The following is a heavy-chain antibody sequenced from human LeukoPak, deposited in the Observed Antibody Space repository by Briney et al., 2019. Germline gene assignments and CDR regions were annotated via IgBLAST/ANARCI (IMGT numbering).Heavy chain of an antibody. V-gene: IGHV4-59*12. CDR3: ASAEPRGIIWYPY. CDR2: IHNSGTT. D-gene: IGHD6-13*01. CDR1: GGSISNYF. J-gene: IGHJ4*02. Sequence: SETLSLTCTVSGGSISNYFWAWIRQPPGKGLEWIGYIHNSGTTKYNLTLKSRVTMSVDKSKNQFSLKLTSVTAADTAVYYCASAEPRGIIWYPYWGQGTLVTVSS.